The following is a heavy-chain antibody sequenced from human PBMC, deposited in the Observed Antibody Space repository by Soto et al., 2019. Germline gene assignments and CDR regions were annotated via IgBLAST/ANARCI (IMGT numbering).Heavy chain of an antibody. CDR2: ISGSGVST. CDR3: AKLARSDCDSSADY. Sequence: EVQLLESGGGLVQPGGSLRLSCAASGFTFSNYAMSWVRQAPGKGLEWVSGISGSGVSTYYADSVKGRFTISRDNSKNTRYLQMNSLRAEDTAVYYCAKLARSDCDSSADYWGQGTLVTVSS. J-gene: IGHJ4*02. CDR1: GFTFSNYA. V-gene: IGHV3-23*01. D-gene: IGHD2-21*02.